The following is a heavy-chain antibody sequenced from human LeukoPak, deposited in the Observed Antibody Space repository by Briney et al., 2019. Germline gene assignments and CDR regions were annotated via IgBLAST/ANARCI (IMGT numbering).Heavy chain of an antibody. J-gene: IGHJ6*02. CDR2: IYSSGSS. CDR3: ARFFGPAAIRLRYYGMDV. V-gene: IGHV4-61*09. D-gene: IGHD2-2*01. Sequence: SQTLSLTCIVSGASISSGGYSWTWIRQPAGKGLECIGHIYSSGSSNYNPSLKSRATISVDTSKNQFSLKLSSVTAADTAVYYCARFFGPAAIRLRYYGMDVWGQGTTVTVSS. CDR1: GASISSGGYS.